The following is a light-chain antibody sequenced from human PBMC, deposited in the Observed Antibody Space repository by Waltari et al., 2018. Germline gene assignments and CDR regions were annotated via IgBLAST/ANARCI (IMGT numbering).Light chain of an antibody. V-gene: IGKV3-20*01. J-gene: IGKJ3*01. CDR2: GAS. Sequence: EIVLTQSPSTLSLSPGDRATLSCRASQTIYNKYLAWYQQKSGQAPRLLIYGASSRATGIPDRFSGSGSGTDFTLTISRLEPEDFAVYFCQQFGTSPPTGFGPGTRLDVK. CDR1: QTIYNKY. CDR3: QQFGTSPPTG.